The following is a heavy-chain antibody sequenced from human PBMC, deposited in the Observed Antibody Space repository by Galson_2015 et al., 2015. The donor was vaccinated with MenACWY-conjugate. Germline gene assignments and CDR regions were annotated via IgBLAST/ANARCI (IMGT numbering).Heavy chain of an antibody. Sequence: SVKVSCKASGYTFTSYGISWVRQAPGQGLEWMGWISAYNGNTNYAQKLQGRVTMTTDTSTSTAYMELRSLRSDDTAVYYCARDLPTVAGSNYYGMDVWGQGTTVTVSS. D-gene: IGHD6-19*01. CDR1: GYTFTSYG. CDR2: ISAYNGNT. J-gene: IGHJ6*02. V-gene: IGHV1-18*04. CDR3: ARDLPTVAGSNYYGMDV.